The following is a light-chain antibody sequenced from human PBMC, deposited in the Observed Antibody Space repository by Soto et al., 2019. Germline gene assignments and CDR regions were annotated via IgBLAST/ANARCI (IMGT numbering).Light chain of an antibody. CDR3: SSYTSSSTRYA. CDR1: SSDFGGYNY. Sequence: QSVRTQPASVSGSPGQSITISCTGTSSDFGGYNYVSWYQQHPGKAPKLMVYDVSNRPSGVSNRFSGSKSGNTASLTISGLQAEDEADYYCSSYTSSSTRYAFGTGTKVTVL. CDR2: DVS. V-gene: IGLV2-14*01. J-gene: IGLJ1*01.